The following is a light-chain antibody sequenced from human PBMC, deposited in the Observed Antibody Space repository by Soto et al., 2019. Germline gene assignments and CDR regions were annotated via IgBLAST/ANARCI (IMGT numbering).Light chain of an antibody. Sequence: QSALTQPASVSGSPGQSITIACTGTNRDVGSYNLVSWYQQRPGEAPKLIISEVRNRPSGISYRFTGSKSGNTASLTISGLQAENEAEYYCSSYTTTSTLLFGGGTNLTVL. CDR2: EVR. V-gene: IGLV2-14*01. J-gene: IGLJ3*02. CDR3: SSYTTTSTLL. CDR1: NRDVGSYNL.